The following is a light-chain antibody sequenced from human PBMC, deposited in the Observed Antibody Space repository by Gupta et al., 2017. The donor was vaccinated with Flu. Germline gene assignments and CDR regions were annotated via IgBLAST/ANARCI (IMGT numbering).Light chain of an antibody. CDR3: QAWGSGMRV. V-gene: IGLV4-69*01. J-gene: IGLJ3*02. Sequence: QLVLTQSPSASASLGASVKLTCTLSSGHSDYAIAWHQQQPQKGPRFLMKLNSDGSHTKGDGIPDRFSGSSSGAERYLIISSLQSGDEADYFCQAWGSGMRVFGGGTKLTVL. CDR2: LNSDGSH. CDR1: SGHSDYA.